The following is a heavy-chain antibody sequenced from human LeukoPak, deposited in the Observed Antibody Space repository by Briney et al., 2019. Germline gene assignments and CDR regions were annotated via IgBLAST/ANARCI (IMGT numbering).Heavy chain of an antibody. D-gene: IGHD5-18*01. CDR3: AKAELRWIQLWLFDY. CDR2: ISYDGSNK. J-gene: IGHJ4*02. CDR1: GFTFSSYG. Sequence: PGRSLRLSCAASGFTFSSYGMHWVRQAPGKGLEWVAVISYDGSNKYYADSVKGRFTISRDNSKNTLYLQMNSLRAEDTAVYYCAKAELRWIQLWLFDYWGQGTLVTVSS. V-gene: IGHV3-30*18.